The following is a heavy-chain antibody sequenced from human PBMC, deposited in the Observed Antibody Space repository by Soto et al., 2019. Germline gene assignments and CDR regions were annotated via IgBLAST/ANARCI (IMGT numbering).Heavy chain of an antibody. CDR2: ISYDGSNK. V-gene: IGHV3-30*03. Sequence: QVQLVESGGGVVQPGRSLRLSCAASGFTFSSYGMHWVRQAPGKGLEWVAVISYDGSNKYYADSVKGRFTISRDNSKNTLYLQMSSLRAEDTAVYYCARSPYSVSYLAYFDYWGPGTLVTVSS. CDR1: GFTFSSYG. D-gene: IGHD1-26*01. CDR3: ARSPYSVSYLAYFDY. J-gene: IGHJ4*02.